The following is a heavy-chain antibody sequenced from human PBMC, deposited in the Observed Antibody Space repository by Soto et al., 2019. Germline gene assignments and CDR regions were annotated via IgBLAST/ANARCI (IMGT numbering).Heavy chain of an antibody. Sequence: SETLSLTCTVSGGSISSGGYYWSWIRQHPGKGLEWIGYIYYSGSTYYNPSLKSRVTISVDTSKNQFSLKLSSVTAADTAVYYCARAPSPGAGTFDYWGQGTLVTVSS. J-gene: IGHJ4*02. V-gene: IGHV4-31*03. CDR1: GGSISSGGYY. CDR2: IYYSGST. CDR3: ARAPSPGAGTFDY. D-gene: IGHD6-19*01.